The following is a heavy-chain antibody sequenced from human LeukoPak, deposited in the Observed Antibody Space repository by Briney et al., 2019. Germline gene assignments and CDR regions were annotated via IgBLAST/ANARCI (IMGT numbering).Heavy chain of an antibody. CDR2: ISFDGTNE. V-gene: IGHV3-30*03. CDR1: GFNFRSHA. D-gene: IGHD1-1*01. Sequence: PGTSPRLTCAASGFNFRSHAMHWVRQAPGKGLEWMTLISFDGTNEEYAESVMGRFTISRDNSRNTIYLQLNSLTSDDTAVYFCARGARELDYWGQGTLVIVSS. J-gene: IGHJ4*02. CDR3: ARGARELDY.